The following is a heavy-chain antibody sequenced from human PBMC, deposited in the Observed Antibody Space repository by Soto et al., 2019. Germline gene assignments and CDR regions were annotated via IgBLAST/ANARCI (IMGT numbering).Heavy chain of an antibody. CDR1: GYTFTSYA. Sequence: GASVKVSCKASGYTFTSYAMHLVRQAPGQRLEWMGWINAGNGNTKYSQKFQGRVTITRDTSASTAYMELSSLRSEDTAVYYCARDYEDCSGGSCSLDYWGQGTLVTVSS. D-gene: IGHD2-15*01. V-gene: IGHV1-3*01. J-gene: IGHJ4*02. CDR2: INAGNGNT. CDR3: ARDYEDCSGGSCSLDY.